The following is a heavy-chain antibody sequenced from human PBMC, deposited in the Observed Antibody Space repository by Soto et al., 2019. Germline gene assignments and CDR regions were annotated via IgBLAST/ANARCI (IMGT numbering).Heavy chain of an antibody. CDR3: KRPQSSGWYDF. J-gene: IGHJ5*01. V-gene: IGHV5-51*01. Sequence: PXEPLKISCKGCGYSFITHWIAWVRQMPGEGLEWMGIINPADSDIRYSPSFQGQVTISVDKSINTAYLQWSSLKASDTATYYCKRPQSSGWYDFWGQGTLVTVSS. D-gene: IGHD3-22*01. CDR1: GYSFITHW. CDR2: INPADSDI.